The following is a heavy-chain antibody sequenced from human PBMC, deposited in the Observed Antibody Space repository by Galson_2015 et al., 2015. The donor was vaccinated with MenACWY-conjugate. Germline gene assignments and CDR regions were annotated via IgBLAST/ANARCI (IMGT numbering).Heavy chain of an antibody. J-gene: IGHJ4*02. CDR1: GFAFGDYL. CDR3: TRADRRNCSRPNCPFDH. CDR2: IRSKSYGANT. Sequence: SLRLSCATSGFAFGDYLMGWFRQAPGKGLEWVCYIRSKSYGANTKYAGSVQDRFTIPRDDTRSIAYLQMISLKTEDTDVYYWTRADRRNCSRPNCPFDHWGQGTLVTVSS. V-gene: IGHV3-49*03. D-gene: IGHD2-2*01.